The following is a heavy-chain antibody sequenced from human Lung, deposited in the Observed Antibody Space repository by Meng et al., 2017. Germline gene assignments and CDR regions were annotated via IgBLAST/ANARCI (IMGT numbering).Heavy chain of an antibody. CDR2: IYHSGST. CDR3: TKNDFYCLGY. J-gene: IGHJ4*02. Sequence: QGLLQQSGAGRVKPSVARLPPSAVSGGSINSDNWWSWVRQPPGKGLEWIGEIYHSGSTNYNPSLKSRITISVDKPKNQFSLTLSSVTAADTAVYYCTKNDFYCLGYWGQGTLVTVSS. D-gene: IGHD2-21*01. CDR1: GGSINSDNW. V-gene: IGHV4-4*02.